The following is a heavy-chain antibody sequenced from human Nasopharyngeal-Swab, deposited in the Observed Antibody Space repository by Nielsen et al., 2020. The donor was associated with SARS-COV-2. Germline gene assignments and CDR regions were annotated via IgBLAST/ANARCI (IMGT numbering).Heavy chain of an antibody. CDR3: AKATQIFWFGQFRNDAFDV. CDR2: ISYEGSKK. J-gene: IGHJ3*01. D-gene: IGHD3-10*01. V-gene: IGHV3-30*18. Sequence: LRLSCAASGFSFNNYGMHWVRQAPGKGLEWVAVISYEGSKKFYVASVEGRFTISGDFSKNTLFLQMSSLRPEDTAVYYCAKATQIFWFGQFRNDAFDVWGQGTMVTVSS. CDR1: GFSFNNYG.